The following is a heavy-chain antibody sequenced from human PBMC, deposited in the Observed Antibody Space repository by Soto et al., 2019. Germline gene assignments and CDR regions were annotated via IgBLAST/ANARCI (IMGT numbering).Heavy chain of an antibody. Sequence: ASVKVSCKASGYTFTGYYMHWVRQAPGQGLEWMGIINPSGGSTSYAQKFQGRVTMTRDTSTSTVYMELSSLRSEDTAVYYCARESGGNYYDSSGYSLGPFDPWGQGTLVTVSS. V-gene: IGHV1-46*01. CDR1: GYTFTGYY. CDR2: INPSGGST. CDR3: ARESGGNYYDSSGYSLGPFDP. D-gene: IGHD3-22*01. J-gene: IGHJ5*02.